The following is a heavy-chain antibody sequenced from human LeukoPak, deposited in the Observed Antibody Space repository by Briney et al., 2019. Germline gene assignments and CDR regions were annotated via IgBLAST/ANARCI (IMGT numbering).Heavy chain of an antibody. V-gene: IGHV4-4*07. J-gene: IGHJ3*02. D-gene: IGHD6-13*01. Sequence: PSETLSLTCTVSGGSISSYYWSWIRQPAGKGLEWIGRIYTSGSTNYNPSLKSRVTMSVDTSKNQFSLKLSSVTAADTAVYYCARGSSSWYTGNAFDIWGQGTMVTVSS. CDR2: IYTSGST. CDR3: ARGSSSWYTGNAFDI. CDR1: GGSISSYY.